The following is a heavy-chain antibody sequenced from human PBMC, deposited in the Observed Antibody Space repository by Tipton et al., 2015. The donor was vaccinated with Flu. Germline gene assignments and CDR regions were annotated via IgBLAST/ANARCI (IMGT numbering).Heavy chain of an antibody. V-gene: IGHV4-39*07. Sequence: TLSLTCTVSGDSLTNSPYSWGWIRQPPGKGLEWIGRIFTIGGTNYNPSLQSRVTMSVDTSKNQFSLKLSSVTAADTAVYYCARDLRGYRGYTGGDAFDVWGQGTMVTVSS. CDR1: GDSLTNSPYS. CDR3: ARDLRGYRGYTGGDAFDV. J-gene: IGHJ3*01. D-gene: IGHD5-12*01. CDR2: IFTIGGT.